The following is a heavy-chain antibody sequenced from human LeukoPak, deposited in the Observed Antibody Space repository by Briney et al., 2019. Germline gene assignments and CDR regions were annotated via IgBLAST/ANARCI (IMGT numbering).Heavy chain of an antibody. CDR2: ISYDGSIA. J-gene: IGHJ6*02. CDR1: GFTFSDAW. Sequence: GGSLRLSCTASGFTFSDAWMTWVRQAPGKGLEWVALISYDGSIAYYSDSVKGRFTISRDNSKNTLNLQMNGLRVEDTATYYCARDLSPPGAYYYFGMDVWGQGTTVTVSS. V-gene: IGHV3-33*08. D-gene: IGHD1-14*01. CDR3: ARDLSPPGAYYYFGMDV.